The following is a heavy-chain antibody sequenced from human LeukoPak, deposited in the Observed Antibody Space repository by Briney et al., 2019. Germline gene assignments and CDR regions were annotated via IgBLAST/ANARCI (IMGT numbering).Heavy chain of an antibody. J-gene: IGHJ4*02. CDR1: GYTFTSFF. Sequence: ASVTVSCKASGYTFTSFFMHWVRQATGQGLEWMGIINPRGGSATSAQRFQGRLTVTRDTSTSTVYMELSSLTSEDTAVYYCARDYHGSGSLTTFDSWGQGTLVTVSS. D-gene: IGHD3-10*01. V-gene: IGHV1-46*01. CDR3: ARDYHGSGSLTTFDS. CDR2: INPRGGSA.